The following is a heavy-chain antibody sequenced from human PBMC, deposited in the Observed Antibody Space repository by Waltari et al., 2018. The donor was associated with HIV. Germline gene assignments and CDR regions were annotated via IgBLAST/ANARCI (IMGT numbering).Heavy chain of an antibody. CDR2: INPNSGGT. CDR3: ARAQYYYDSSGYYYGDYGMDV. V-gene: IGHV1-2*02. CDR1: GYTFTGYY. D-gene: IGHD3-22*01. J-gene: IGHJ6*02. Sequence: QVQLVQSGAEVKKPGASVKVSCKASGYTFTGYYMHWVRQAPGQGLEWMGCINPNSGGTNSAQKFQGRVTMTRDTSISTAYMELSRLRSDDTAVYYWARAQYYYDSSGYYYGDYGMDVWGQGTTVTVSS.